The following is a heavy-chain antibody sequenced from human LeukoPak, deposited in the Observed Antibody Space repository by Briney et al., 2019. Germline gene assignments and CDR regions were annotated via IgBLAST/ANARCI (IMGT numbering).Heavy chain of an antibody. J-gene: IGHJ4*02. D-gene: IGHD6-13*01. Sequence: SETLSLTCTVSGGSISSSSYYWGWIRQPPGKEQEWIGSIYYSGSTYYNPSLRSRVTISVDTSKNQFSLKLSSVTTADTAVYYCAREGLMYSSSWYFDYWGQGTLVTVSS. CDR2: IYYSGST. CDR1: GGSISSSSYY. CDR3: AREGLMYSSSWYFDY. V-gene: IGHV4-39*02.